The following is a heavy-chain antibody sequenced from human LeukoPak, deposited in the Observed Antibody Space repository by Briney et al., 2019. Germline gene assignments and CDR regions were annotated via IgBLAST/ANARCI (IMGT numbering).Heavy chain of an antibody. CDR1: GGTFSSYA. J-gene: IGHJ6*03. CDR3: ARGGYDYYYYYMDV. D-gene: IGHD5-12*01. V-gene: IGHV1-69*13. Sequence: ASVKVSCKASGGTFSSYAISWVRQAPGQGLEWMGGIIPIFGTANYAQKFQGRVTITADESTSTAYMELSSLRSEDTAVYYCARGGYDYYYYYMDVWGKGTTVTVSS. CDR2: IIPIFGTA.